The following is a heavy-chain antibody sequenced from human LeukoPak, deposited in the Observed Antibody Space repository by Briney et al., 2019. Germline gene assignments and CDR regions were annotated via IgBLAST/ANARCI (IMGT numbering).Heavy chain of an antibody. D-gene: IGHD3-22*01. Sequence: SQTLSLTCTVSGGAINSGSHYWSWIRQSAGKGLEWIGRIYTSGTTNSNPSLKSRVTISVDTSKNQFSLKLSSVTAADTAVYYCARETYDSSGYYWGQGTLVTVSS. CDR2: IYTSGTT. CDR1: GGAINSGSHY. J-gene: IGHJ4*02. V-gene: IGHV4-61*02. CDR3: ARETYDSSGYY.